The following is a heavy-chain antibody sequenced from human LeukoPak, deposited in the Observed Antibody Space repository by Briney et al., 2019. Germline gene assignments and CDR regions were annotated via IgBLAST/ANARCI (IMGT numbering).Heavy chain of an antibody. J-gene: IGHJ4*02. CDR3: VRDILGWLVDY. V-gene: IGHV3-7*01. CDR2: IKQDGSEK. CDR1: GFTFSNYW. Sequence: GGSLRLSCAASGFTFSNYWMSWVRQAPGKGLEWVANIKQDGSEKYYVDSVKGRFTISRDNAKNSLYLQMNSLRAEDTAVYYCVRDILGWLVDYWGQGTLVTVSS. D-gene: IGHD6-19*01.